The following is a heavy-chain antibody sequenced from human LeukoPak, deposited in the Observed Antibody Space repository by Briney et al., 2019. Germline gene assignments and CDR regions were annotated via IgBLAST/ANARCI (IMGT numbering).Heavy chain of an antibody. Sequence: SETSSLTCAVYGGSFSGYYWSWIRQPPGKGLEWIGEINHSGSTNYNPSLKSRVTISVDTSKNQFSLKLSSVTAADTAVYYCARYYYDSSGYQYFFDYWGQGTLVTVSS. J-gene: IGHJ4*02. CDR3: ARYYYDSSGYQYFFDY. CDR2: INHSGST. V-gene: IGHV4-34*01. CDR1: GGSFSGYY. D-gene: IGHD3-22*01.